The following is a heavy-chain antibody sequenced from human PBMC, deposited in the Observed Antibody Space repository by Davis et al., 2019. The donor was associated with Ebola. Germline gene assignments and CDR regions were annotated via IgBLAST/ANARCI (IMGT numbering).Heavy chain of an antibody. CDR3: ARAGRVVVTAMADY. CDR2: ISGYNGNT. Sequence: AASVKVSCKASGYTFTSYYMHWVRQAPGQGLEWMGWISGYNGNTNYAQKLQGRVTMSTDTSTSTAYMELRSLRSDDTAVYYCARAGRVVVTAMADYWGQGTLVTVSS. CDR1: GYTFTSYY. V-gene: IGHV1-18*04. J-gene: IGHJ4*02. D-gene: IGHD2-21*02.